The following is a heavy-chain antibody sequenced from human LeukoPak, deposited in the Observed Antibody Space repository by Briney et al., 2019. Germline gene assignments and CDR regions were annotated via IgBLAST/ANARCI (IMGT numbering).Heavy chain of an antibody. J-gene: IGHJ5*02. Sequence: ASVKVSCKASGGTFSSYAISWVRRVPGQGLEWMGGIIPIFGTANYAQKFQGRVTITTDESTSTAYMELSSLRSEDTAVYYCARLVAANWFDPWGQGTLVTVSS. V-gene: IGHV1-69*05. CDR1: GGTFSSYA. CDR2: IIPIFGTA. CDR3: ARLVAANWFDP. D-gene: IGHD2-15*01.